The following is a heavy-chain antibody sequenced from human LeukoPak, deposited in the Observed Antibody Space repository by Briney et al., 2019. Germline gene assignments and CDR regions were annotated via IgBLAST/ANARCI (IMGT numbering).Heavy chain of an antibody. V-gene: IGHV4-34*01. J-gene: IGHJ4*02. Sequence: SETLSLTCAVYGGSFSGYYWSWIRQPPGKGLEWIGEINHSGSTNYNPSLKSRVTISVDTSKNQFSLKLSSVTAADTAVYYCAREAGIAAAGPFDYWAREPWSPSPQ. CDR3: AREAGIAAAGPFDY. CDR2: INHSGST. D-gene: IGHD6-13*01. CDR1: GGSFSGYY.